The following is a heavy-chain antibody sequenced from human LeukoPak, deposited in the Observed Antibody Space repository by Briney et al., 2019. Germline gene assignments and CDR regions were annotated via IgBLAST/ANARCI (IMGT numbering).Heavy chain of an antibody. J-gene: IGHJ4*02. V-gene: IGHV3-21*01. Sequence: PGGSLRLSCEASGFTFSSYSMKWVRQAPGKGLEWVSCIRSTSSYKYYADSVKGRFTISRDNAKNSLYLQLNSLRAEDTALYYCVRPRSPASNDGGYWGQGTLVTVSS. CDR2: IRSTSSYK. D-gene: IGHD1-1*01. CDR3: VRPRSPASNDGGY. CDR1: GFTFSSYS.